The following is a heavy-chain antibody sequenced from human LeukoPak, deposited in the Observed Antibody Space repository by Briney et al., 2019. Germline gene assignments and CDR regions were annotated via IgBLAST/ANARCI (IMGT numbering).Heavy chain of an antibody. CDR3: ARDGCPHGVCYTVPYYYYYYMDV. D-gene: IGHD2-8*01. V-gene: IGHV3-30*04. CDR1: GFTFSNYA. CDR2: ISYEGSNK. Sequence: GGSLRLSCVASGFTFSNYAIHWVRQAPGKGLEWVALISYEGSNKYYADSVKGQFTISRDNSKNTLYLQMNRLRAEDTAVYYCARDGCPHGVCYTVPYYYYYYMDVWGKGTTVTVSS. J-gene: IGHJ6*03.